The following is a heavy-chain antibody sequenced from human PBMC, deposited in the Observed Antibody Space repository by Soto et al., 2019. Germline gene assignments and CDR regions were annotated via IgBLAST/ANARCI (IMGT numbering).Heavy chain of an antibody. CDR2: ISGSGCYT. CDR3: AKCRSNYNNYYGMEV. V-gene: IGHV3-23*01. CDR1: GFTFSSYA. J-gene: IGHJ6*02. Sequence: EVQLLESGGGLVQPGRSLKLSCAASGFTFSSYAMSWVRQAPGKGLEWVSVISGSGCYTYYADSVKGRFTTSRDDSKNKVYLQMNSLRAEDTAVYYCAKCRSNYNNYYGMEVWGQGTTVTVSS.